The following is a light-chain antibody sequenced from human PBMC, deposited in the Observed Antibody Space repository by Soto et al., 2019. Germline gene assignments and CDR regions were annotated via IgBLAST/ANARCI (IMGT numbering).Light chain of an antibody. J-gene: IGKJ1*01. CDR3: PQSGNSPQT. CDR1: QSVSSN. V-gene: IGKV3D-15*03. CDR2: GAS. Sequence: EIVMTQSPATLSVSPGERATLSFRASQSVSSNLAWYQQKPGQAPRLLIYGASSRATGIPDRFSGSGSGTVFTLTINILEPDDFAVYYCPQSGNSPQTFGQGTKVDIK.